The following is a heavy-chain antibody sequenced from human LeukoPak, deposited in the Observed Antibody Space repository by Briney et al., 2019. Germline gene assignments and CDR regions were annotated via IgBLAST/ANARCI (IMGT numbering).Heavy chain of an antibody. CDR1: GYTFTSYG. J-gene: IGHJ3*02. V-gene: IGHV1-18*01. CDR3: ARGGYCSGGSCYRDAFDI. CDR2: ISAYNGNT. Sequence: ASVKVSCKASGYTFTSYGISWVRQAPGQGLEWMGWISAYNGNTNYAQKLQGRVTITRNTSISTAYMELSSLRSEDTAVYYCARGGYCSGGSCYRDAFDIWGQGTMVTVSS. D-gene: IGHD2-15*01.